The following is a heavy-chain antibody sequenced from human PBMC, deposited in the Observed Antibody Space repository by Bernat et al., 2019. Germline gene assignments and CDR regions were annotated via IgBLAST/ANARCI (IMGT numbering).Heavy chain of an antibody. J-gene: IGHJ5*02. V-gene: IGHV4-59*08. CDR1: GGSISSYY. Sequence: QVQLQESGPGLVKPSETLSLTCTVSGGSISSYYWSWIRQPPGKGLEWIGYIYYSGSTNYNPSLKSRVTISVDTSKNQFSLKLSSVTAADTAVYYCARFGGSGSYLNGWFDPWGQGTLVTVSS. D-gene: IGHD3-10*01. CDR2: IYYSGST. CDR3: ARFGGSGSYLNGWFDP.